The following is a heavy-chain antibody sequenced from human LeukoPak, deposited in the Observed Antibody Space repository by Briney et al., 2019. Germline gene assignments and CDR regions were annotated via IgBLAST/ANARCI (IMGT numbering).Heavy chain of an antibody. V-gene: IGHV1-69*01. Sequence: SVKVSCKASGGTFSSYAISWVRQAPGQGLEWMGGIIPIFGTANYAQKFQGRVTITADESTSTAYVELSSLRSEDTAVYYCAREGGVVLMVYAPNTGWFDPWGQGTLVTVSS. CDR1: GGTFSSYA. D-gene: IGHD2-8*01. CDR3: AREGGVVLMVYAPNTGWFDP. CDR2: IIPIFGTA. J-gene: IGHJ5*02.